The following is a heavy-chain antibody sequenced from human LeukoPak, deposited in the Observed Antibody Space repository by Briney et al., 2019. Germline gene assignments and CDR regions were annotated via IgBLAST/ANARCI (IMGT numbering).Heavy chain of an antibody. V-gene: IGHV1-69*04. CDR2: IIPFLGEV. CDR3: SPCGHAYDWFGP. Sequence: SVKVSCKAFGATLSIGHAFIWARQAPGQGLQWMGRIIPFLGEVNYAQNFQGRVSFTADKSTATMYMEMKSLRLDDTAIYYCSPCGHAYDWFGPWGQGTLVTVSS. J-gene: IGHJ5*02. D-gene: IGHD5-12*01. CDR1: GATLSIGHA.